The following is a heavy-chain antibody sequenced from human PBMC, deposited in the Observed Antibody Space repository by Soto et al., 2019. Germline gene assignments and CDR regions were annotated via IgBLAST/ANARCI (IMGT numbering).Heavy chain of an antibody. V-gene: IGHV3-23*01. CDR1: GFTFSSYA. D-gene: IGHD3-3*01. J-gene: IGHJ4*02. Sequence: GGSLRLSCAASGFTFSSYAMSWVRQAPGKGLEWVSAISGSGGSTYYADSVKGRFTISRDNSKNTLYLQMNSLRAEDTAVYYCAEVALYYDFWSGYQTDDFDYWGQGTLVTVSS. CDR2: ISGSGGST. CDR3: AEVALYYDFWSGYQTDDFDY.